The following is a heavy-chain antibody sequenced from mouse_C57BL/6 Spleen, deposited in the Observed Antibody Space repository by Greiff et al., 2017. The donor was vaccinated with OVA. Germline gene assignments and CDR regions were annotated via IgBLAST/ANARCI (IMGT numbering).Heavy chain of an antibody. Sequence: VQLQESGAELARPGASVKLSCKASGYTFTSYGISWVKQRTGQGLEWIGEIYPRSGNTYYNEKFKGKATLTADKSSSTAYMELRSLTSEDSAVYFCAREGLRRGYYAMDYWGQGTSVTVSS. V-gene: IGHV1-81*01. CDR3: AREGLRRGYYAMDY. J-gene: IGHJ4*01. D-gene: IGHD2-4*01. CDR2: IYPRSGNT. CDR1: GYTFTSYG.